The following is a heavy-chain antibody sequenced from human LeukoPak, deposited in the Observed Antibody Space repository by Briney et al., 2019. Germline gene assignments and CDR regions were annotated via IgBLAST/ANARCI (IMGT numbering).Heavy chain of an antibody. CDR3: AKDGRSYSSGWPPFDY. D-gene: IGHD6-19*01. V-gene: IGHV3-30*18. Sequence: GGSLRLSCAASEFTFSSHGMHWVRQAPGKGLEWVAVISYDGSNKYYADSVKGRFTISRDNSKNTLYLQMNSLRAEDTAAYHCAKDGRSYSSGWPPFDYWGQGALVTVSS. CDR1: EFTFSSHG. CDR2: ISYDGSNK. J-gene: IGHJ4*02.